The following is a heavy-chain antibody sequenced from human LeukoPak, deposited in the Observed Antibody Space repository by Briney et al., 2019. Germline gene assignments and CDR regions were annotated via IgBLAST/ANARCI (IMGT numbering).Heavy chain of an antibody. Sequence: GGSLRLSCAASGFTFSSYAMSWVRQAPGKGLEWVSAISGSGGSTYYADSVKGRFTISRDNSKNTLYLQMNSLRAEDTAVYYCAKDPLVEDIAVAPAVIDAVIDYWGQGTLVTVSS. D-gene: IGHD2-2*01. J-gene: IGHJ4*02. CDR1: GFTFSSYA. CDR3: AKDPLVEDIAVAPAVIDAVIDY. CDR2: ISGSGGST. V-gene: IGHV3-23*01.